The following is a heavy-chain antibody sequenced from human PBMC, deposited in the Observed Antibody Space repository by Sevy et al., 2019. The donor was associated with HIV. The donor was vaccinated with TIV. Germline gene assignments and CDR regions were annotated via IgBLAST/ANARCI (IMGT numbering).Heavy chain of an antibody. D-gene: IGHD3-10*01. J-gene: IGHJ4*02. Sequence: LGGSLRLSCAASGFTFSNAWMSWVRQAPGKGLEWIGRIKSESDGGTTDYIGTVKGRFTISRDDSKNTRYLQMNSLKTEETAVYYCTTHLRMTDNDSGTYWDLSYWGQGTLVTVSS. CDR2: IKSESDGGTT. CDR3: TTHLRMTDNDSGTYWDLSY. V-gene: IGHV3-15*01. CDR1: GFTFSNAW.